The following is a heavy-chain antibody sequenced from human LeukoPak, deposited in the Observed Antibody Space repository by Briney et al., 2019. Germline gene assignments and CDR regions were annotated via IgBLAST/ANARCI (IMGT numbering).Heavy chain of an antibody. CDR1: GDSVSSNSVI. V-gene: IGHV6-1*01. J-gene: IGHJ6*02. CDR3: ARSRLGVAGSYYYYGMDV. CDR2: TYYKSKWYN. Sequence: SQTPSLTCDISGDSVSSNSVIWNWIRQSPSRGLEWLGRTYYKSKWYNDYATSVQRRITINSDTSRNQFSLQLNSVTPEDTAVYYCARSRLGVAGSYYYYGMDVWGQGTTVTVSS. D-gene: IGHD6-19*01.